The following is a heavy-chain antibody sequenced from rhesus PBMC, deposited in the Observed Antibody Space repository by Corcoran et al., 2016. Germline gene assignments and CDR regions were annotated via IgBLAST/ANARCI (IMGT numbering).Heavy chain of an antibody. V-gene: IGHV1-111*02. CDR1: GYTFPAYY. CDR3: ATLTYDNGYFDL. D-gene: IGHD3-40*01. CDR2: IDPEDGET. Sequence: EVQLVQSGAEVKKPGASVTISCKASGYTFPAYYFPGLRLAPVKGLEGGGRIDPEDGETLHAQKFQDRVTITADTSTDTAYMDLSSLTSEDTAVYYCATLTYDNGYFDLWGPGTPITISS. J-gene: IGHJ2*01.